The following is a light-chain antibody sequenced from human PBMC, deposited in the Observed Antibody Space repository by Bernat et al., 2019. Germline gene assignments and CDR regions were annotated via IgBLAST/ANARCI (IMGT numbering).Light chain of an antibody. Sequence: EIVLTQSPGTLSLSPGAGATLSCRASQSVTSNYLAWYQQKPGQAPRLLIYVASFRATGIPDRFSGSGSGTDFTLTISRLEPEDFSVYYCQQYGSSRTFGQGTKVEIK. CDR1: QSVTSNY. V-gene: IGKV3-20*01. J-gene: IGKJ1*01. CDR2: VAS. CDR3: QQYGSSRT.